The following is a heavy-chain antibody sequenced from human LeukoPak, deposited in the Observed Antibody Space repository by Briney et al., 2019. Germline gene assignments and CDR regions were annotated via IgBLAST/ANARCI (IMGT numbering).Heavy chain of an antibody. D-gene: IGHD5-12*01. V-gene: IGHV1-2*06. Sequence: ASVKVSCKTSGYTFTTYGIAWVRQAPGQGLEWMRRINPNSGGTNYAQKFQGRVTMTRDTSISTAYMELSRLRSDDTAVYYCARENGGYSGYDNSFDYWGQGTLVTVSS. CDR2: INPNSGGT. CDR3: ARENGGYSGYDNSFDY. J-gene: IGHJ4*02. CDR1: GYTFTTYG.